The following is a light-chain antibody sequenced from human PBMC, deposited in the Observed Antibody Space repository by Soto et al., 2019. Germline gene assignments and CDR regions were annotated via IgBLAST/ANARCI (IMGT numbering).Light chain of an antibody. J-gene: IGKJ1*01. V-gene: IGKV1-9*01. CDR1: QALSNY. CDR3: CQLYRCYRT. Sequence: SVQSASVEDTVTISCRASQALSNYLAWYQQKPGTAPDLLIYSASTLHIGVPSRLSGSGFWREFILTVRVLQPKDFGPYLCCQLYRCYRTFGQGTKVDIK. CDR2: SAS.